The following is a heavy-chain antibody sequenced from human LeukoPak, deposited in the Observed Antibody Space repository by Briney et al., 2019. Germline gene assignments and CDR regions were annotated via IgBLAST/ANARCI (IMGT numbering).Heavy chain of an antibody. CDR2: IYYSGST. D-gene: IGHD5-12*01. Sequence: SETLSLTCAVYGGSFSGYYWSWIRQPPGKGLEWIGYIYYSGSTNYNPSLKSRVTISVDTSKNQFSLKLSSVTAADTAVYYCARGYSGYDSAYYYYYYMDVWGKGTTVTVSS. CDR3: ARGYSGYDSAYYYYYYMDV. J-gene: IGHJ6*03. CDR1: GGSFSGYY. V-gene: IGHV4-59*01.